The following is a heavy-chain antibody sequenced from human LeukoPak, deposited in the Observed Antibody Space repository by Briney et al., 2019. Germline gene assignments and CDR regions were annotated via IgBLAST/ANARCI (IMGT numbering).Heavy chain of an antibody. J-gene: IGHJ4*02. D-gene: IGHD3-3*01. V-gene: IGHV1-2*02. CDR2: INPNSGGT. CDR1: GYTFTGYS. CDR3: ATYDFWSGLCAY. Sequence: ASVKVSCKASGYTFTGYSIHWVRQAPGQGLEWMGWINPNSGGTNYAQKFQGRVTMTRDTSISTAYMELSRLRSDDTAVYYCATYDFWSGLCAYWGQRTLVTVSS.